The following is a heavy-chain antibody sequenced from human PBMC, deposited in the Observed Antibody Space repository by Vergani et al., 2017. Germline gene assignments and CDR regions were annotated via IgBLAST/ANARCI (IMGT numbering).Heavy chain of an antibody. V-gene: IGHV4-34*01. CDR2: IYHSGST. D-gene: IGHD3-22*01. Sequence: QVQLQQWGAGLLKPSETLSLTCAVYGGSFSGYSWSWIRQPPGKGLEWIGYIYHSGSTYYNPSLKSRVTISVDRSKNQFSLKLSSVTAADTAVYYCARVWADYYDSSGPAGYFDYWGQGTLVTVSS. CDR1: GGSFSGYS. CDR3: ARVWADYYDSSGPAGYFDY. J-gene: IGHJ4*02.